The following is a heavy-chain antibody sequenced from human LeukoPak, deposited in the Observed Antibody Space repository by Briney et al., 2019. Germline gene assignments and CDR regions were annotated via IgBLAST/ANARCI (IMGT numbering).Heavy chain of an antibody. V-gene: IGHV4-61*02. CDR1: GGSISSSSYY. CDR3: ARSQVVPAARPLDP. CDR2: IYTSGST. D-gene: IGHD2-2*01. J-gene: IGHJ5*02. Sequence: SETLSLTCTVSGGSISSSSYYWSWIRQPAGKGLEWIGRIYTSGSTNYNPSLKSRVTISVDTSKNQFSLKLSSVTAADTAVYYCARSQVVPAARPLDPWGQGTLVTVSS.